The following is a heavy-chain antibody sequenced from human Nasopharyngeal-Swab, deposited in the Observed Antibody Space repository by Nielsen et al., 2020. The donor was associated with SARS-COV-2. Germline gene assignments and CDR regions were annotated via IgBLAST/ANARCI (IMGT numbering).Heavy chain of an antibody. CDR2: IRYDGLNQ. CDR1: GFIFSSYG. CDR3: AKDHKMDSGGGVGYMDV. Sequence: GGSLRLSCAASGFIFSSYGMHWVRQAPGKGLEWVAFIRYDGLNQHYADSVKGRFSISRDSFENTLYLQLNSLRAEDTAVYYCAKDHKMDSGGGVGYMDVWGKGTTVTVSS. D-gene: IGHD3-16*01. V-gene: IGHV3-30*02. J-gene: IGHJ6*03.